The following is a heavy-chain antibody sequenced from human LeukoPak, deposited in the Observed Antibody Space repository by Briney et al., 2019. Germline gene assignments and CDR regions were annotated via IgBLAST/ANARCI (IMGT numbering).Heavy chain of an antibody. V-gene: IGHV3-53*01. J-gene: IGHJ3*02. CDR3: ASAVISGSYAFDI. Sequence: GGSLRLSCAASGFTVSSNYMSWVRQAPGKGLEWVSVIYSGGSTYYADSVKGRFTISRDNSKNTLYLQMNSLRAEDTAVYYCASAVISGSYAFDIWGQGAMVAVSS. CDR1: GFTVSSNY. D-gene: IGHD6-19*01. CDR2: IYSGGST.